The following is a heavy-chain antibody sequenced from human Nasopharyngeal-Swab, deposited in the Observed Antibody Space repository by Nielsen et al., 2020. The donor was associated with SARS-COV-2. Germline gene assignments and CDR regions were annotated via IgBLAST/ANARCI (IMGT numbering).Heavy chain of an antibody. CDR2: ISWNSGSI. CDR1: GFTFDDYA. D-gene: IGHD7-27*01. CDR3: AKLAFVGTTYDAFDI. Sequence: SLKISCAASGFTFDDYAMHWVRQAPGKGLEWVSGISWNSGSIGYADSVKGRSTISRDNAKNSLYLQMNSLRAEDTALYYCAKLAFVGTTYDAFDIWGQGTMVTVSS. J-gene: IGHJ3*02. V-gene: IGHV3-9*01.